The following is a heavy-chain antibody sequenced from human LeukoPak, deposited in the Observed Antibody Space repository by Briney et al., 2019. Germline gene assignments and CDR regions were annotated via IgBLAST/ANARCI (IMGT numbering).Heavy chain of an antibody. CDR3: ARGGWTTGMDY. CDR1: GYSFTSHG. D-gene: IGHD1-14*01. J-gene: IGHJ4*02. Sequence: ASVKVPCKTSGYSFTSHGISWVRQAPGRGLEWMGWISGYNGNTNYAQKFQGRVTMTTDASTRTAHMEVRGLRSDDTAVYYCARGGWTTGMDYWGQGTLVTVSS. CDR2: ISGYNGNT. V-gene: IGHV1-18*01.